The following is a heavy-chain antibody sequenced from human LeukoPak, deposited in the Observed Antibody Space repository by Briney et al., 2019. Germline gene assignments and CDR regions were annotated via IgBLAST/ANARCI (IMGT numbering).Heavy chain of an antibody. CDR1: GXTFSTKS. CDR2: ITADSGTT. V-gene: IGHV3-48*02. J-gene: IGHJ4*02. Sequence: PGGSLRLSCAVSGXTFSTKSMNWVRQAPGKGLEWVSYITADSGTTYYADSVKGRLTISRDNAKNSLYLQMNSLRDEDTAVYYCASRDYFDYWGQGTLVTVSS. CDR3: ASRDYFDY.